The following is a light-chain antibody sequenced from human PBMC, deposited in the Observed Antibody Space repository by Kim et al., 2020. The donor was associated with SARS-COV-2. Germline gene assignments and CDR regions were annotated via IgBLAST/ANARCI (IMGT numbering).Light chain of an antibody. CDR3: QVWDSSSDHPV. CDR1: NIGSKS. V-gene: IGLV3-21*04. Sequence: APGKTAGITCGGNNIGSKSVLWYQQKPGQAHVLVIYYDSDRPSGIPERFSGSNAGNTATLTISRVEAGDEADYYCQVWDSSSDHPVFGGGTQLTVL. J-gene: IGLJ3*02. CDR2: YDS.